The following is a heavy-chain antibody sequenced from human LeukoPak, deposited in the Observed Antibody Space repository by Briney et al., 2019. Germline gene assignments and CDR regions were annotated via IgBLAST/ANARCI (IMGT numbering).Heavy chain of an antibody. J-gene: IGHJ5*02. D-gene: IGHD3-3*01. CDR2: IYHTGST. CDR3: AREVRTIFGVVTTLLWFDP. V-gene: IGHV4-39*07. CDR1: GGSINNGNYY. Sequence: SETLSLTCSVSGGSINNGNYYWDWIRQSPGNGLEWIAAIYHTGSTSYNPSLKSRVTISVDTSKNQFSLKLSSVTAADTAVYYCAREVRTIFGVVTTLLWFDPWGQGTLVTVSS.